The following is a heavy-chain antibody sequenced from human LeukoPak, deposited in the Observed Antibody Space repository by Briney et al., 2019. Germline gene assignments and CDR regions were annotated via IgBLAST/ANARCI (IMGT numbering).Heavy chain of an antibody. Sequence: GGSLRLSCAASGFTFSSYWMHWVRQAPGKGLVWVSRINTDGSSTSYADSVKGRFTISRDNAKNSLYLQMNSLRAEDTAVYCCARDWRVCSATNCFSPDYWGQGTLVTVSS. CDR1: GFTFSSYW. D-gene: IGHD2-2*01. J-gene: IGHJ4*02. CDR2: INTDGSST. V-gene: IGHV3-74*01. CDR3: ARDWRVCSATNCFSPDY.